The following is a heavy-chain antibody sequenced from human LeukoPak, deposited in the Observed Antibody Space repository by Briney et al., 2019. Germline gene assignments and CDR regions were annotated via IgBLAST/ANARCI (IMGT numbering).Heavy chain of an antibody. CDR1: GFTFRTYS. V-gene: IGHV3-23*01. Sequence: GGSLRLSCAASGFTFRTYSMNWVRQAPGKGLEWVSAISGSGGSTYYADSVKGRFTISRDNSKNTLYLQMNSLRAEDTAVYYCAKPVIAAAAYDAFDIWGQGTMVTVSS. J-gene: IGHJ3*02. D-gene: IGHD6-13*01. CDR2: ISGSGGST. CDR3: AKPVIAAAAYDAFDI.